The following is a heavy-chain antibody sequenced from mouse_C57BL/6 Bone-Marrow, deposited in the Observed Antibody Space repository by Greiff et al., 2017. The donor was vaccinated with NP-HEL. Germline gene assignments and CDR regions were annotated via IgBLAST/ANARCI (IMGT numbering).Heavy chain of an antibody. D-gene: IGHD1-1*01. CDR1: GSNIKDDY. J-gene: IGHJ2*01. V-gene: IGHV14-4*01. Sequence: EVQLQQSGAELVRPGASVKLSCTASGSNIKDDYMHWVNQRPEQGLEWIGWIDPENGDTEYASKFQGTATITADTSSNTAYLQLSSLTSEDTAVYYCTTSGTTVVDYFDYWGQGTTLTVSS. CDR2: IDPENGDT. CDR3: TTSGTTVVDYFDY.